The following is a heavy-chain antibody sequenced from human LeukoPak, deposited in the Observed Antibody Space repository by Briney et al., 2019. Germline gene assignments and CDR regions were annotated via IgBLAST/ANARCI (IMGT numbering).Heavy chain of an antibody. CDR2: INPSGGST. Sequence: GASVKVSCKAPGYTFTSYYMHWVRQAPGQGLEWMGIINPSGGSTSYAQKFQGRVTMTRDMSTSTVYMELSSLRSEDTAVYYCARESTSGYDRDYWFDPWGQGTLVTVSS. D-gene: IGHD5-12*01. V-gene: IGHV1-46*01. CDR1: GYTFTSYY. CDR3: ARESTSGYDRDYWFDP. J-gene: IGHJ5*02.